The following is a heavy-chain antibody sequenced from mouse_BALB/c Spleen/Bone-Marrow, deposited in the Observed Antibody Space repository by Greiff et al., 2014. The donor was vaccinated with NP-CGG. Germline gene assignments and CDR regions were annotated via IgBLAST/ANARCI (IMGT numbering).Heavy chain of an antibody. D-gene: IGHD1-2*01. CDR3: AKNYYYGYVAY. Sequence: VESGGSLKLSCAASGFDFSRYWMTWVRQAPGKGLEWIGEINPDSSTINYTPSLKDKFIISRDNAKNTLYLQMSKVRSEDTALYYCAKNYYYGYVAYWGQGTLVTVSA. CDR2: INPDSSTI. V-gene: IGHV4-1*02. CDR1: GFDFSRYW. J-gene: IGHJ3*01.